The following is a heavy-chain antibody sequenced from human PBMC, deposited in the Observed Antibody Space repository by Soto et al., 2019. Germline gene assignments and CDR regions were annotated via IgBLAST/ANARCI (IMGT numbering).Heavy chain of an antibody. J-gene: IGHJ6*02. CDR1: GFTFSNYA. D-gene: IGHD2-15*01. CDR3: ARGETCSGGSCTASHYYGMDV. Sequence: EVHLLESGGGLVQPGGSLRLSCAASGFTFSNYAMTWVRQAPGKGLEWVSGISGSGDSTYYADSVKGRFTISRDNSKNTLYLQMNSLRAEDTAVYYCARGETCSGGSCTASHYYGMDVWGQGTTVTVSS. V-gene: IGHV3-23*01. CDR2: ISGSGDST.